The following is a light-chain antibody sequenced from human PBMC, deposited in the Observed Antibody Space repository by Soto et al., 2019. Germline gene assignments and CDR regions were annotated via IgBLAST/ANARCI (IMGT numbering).Light chain of an antibody. CDR3: QQRYNWPLT. V-gene: IGKV3-11*01. Sequence: EIVLTQSPATLSLSPGERAALSCRASQSVDSYLAWYQQKPGQAPRLLIYDASHRANGVPVRFSGSVSGTDFTLTITGLEAEDFATYYCQQRYNWPLTFVGGTKVEIK. CDR1: QSVDSY. CDR2: DAS. J-gene: IGKJ4*01.